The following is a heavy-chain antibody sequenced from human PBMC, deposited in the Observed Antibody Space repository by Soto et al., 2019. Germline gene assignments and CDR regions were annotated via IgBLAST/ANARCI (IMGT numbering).Heavy chain of an antibody. CDR3: ARPLRGQSYRGRDY. V-gene: IGHV4-61*01. J-gene: IGHJ4*02. D-gene: IGHD1-26*01. Sequence: QVQLQESGPGLVKPSETLSLICTVSGGSVSSGSYYWSWIRQPPGKGLEWIGYIDYSWTTNYDPSPKSRVTTSIDTSKNQFSLNLRSVSAAATAVYYCARPLRGQSYRGRDYWGQGSLVTVSS. CDR1: GGSVSSGSYY. CDR2: IDYSWTT.